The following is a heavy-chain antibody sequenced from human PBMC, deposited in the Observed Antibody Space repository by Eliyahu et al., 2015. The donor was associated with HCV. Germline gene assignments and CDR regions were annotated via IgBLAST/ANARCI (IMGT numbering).Heavy chain of an antibody. Sequence: QVQLQESGPGLVKPSETLSLTCTVSGXSLXPXYWSWIRQPPGKGXGGIGCIHFSGSTNYNPXLKSRVTISVDTSKNQFSLKLNSVTAADTAVYYCAXGGGGIAVAGTGGWFDPWGQGTLVTVSS. CDR3: AXGGGGIAVAGTGGWFDP. V-gene: IGHV4-59*01. CDR2: IHFSGST. CDR1: GXSLXPXY. J-gene: IGHJ5*02. D-gene: IGHD6-19*01.